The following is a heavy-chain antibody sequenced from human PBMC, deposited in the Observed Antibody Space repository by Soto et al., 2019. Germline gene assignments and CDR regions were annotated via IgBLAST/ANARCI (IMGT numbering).Heavy chain of an antibody. V-gene: IGHV4-59*01. J-gene: IGHJ3*02. Sequence: KSSETLSLTCTVSGGSISGYYWNWIRQPPGKGLEYIGHIYYIGTTNYNPSLKSRATISVDTSKNQFSLKLTSVTAADTAVYFCARSGSKYGANAFDIWDQGTMVTVSS. D-gene: IGHD5-18*01. CDR3: ARSGSKYGANAFDI. CDR2: IYYIGTT. CDR1: GGSISGYY.